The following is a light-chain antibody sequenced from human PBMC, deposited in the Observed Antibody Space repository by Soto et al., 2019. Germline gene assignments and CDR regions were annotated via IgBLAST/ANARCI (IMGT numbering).Light chain of an antibody. J-gene: IGLJ1*01. V-gene: IGLV1-40*01. CDR3: QSYDSSLSAYV. CDR2: GNN. Sequence: QSVLTQPPSVSGAPGQRVTISCTGSSSNIGAGHDVHWYQQFPGTAPRLLIFGNNNPPSGVPDRFSGSKSGTSASLAITGLQAEDEADFYCQSYDSSLSAYVFGTGTKLTVL. CDR1: SSNIGAGHD.